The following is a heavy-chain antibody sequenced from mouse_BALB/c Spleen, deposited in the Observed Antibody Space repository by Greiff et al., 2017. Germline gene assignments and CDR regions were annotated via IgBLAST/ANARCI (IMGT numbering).Heavy chain of an antibody. D-gene: IGHD2-4*01. CDR3: TRGGDDYDGAY. CDR2: IDPETGGT. J-gene: IGHJ3*01. Sequence: QVHVKQSGAELVRPGASVTLSCKASGYTFTDYEMHWVKQTPVHGLEWIGAIDPETGGTAYNQKFKGKATLTADKSSSTAYMELRSLTSEDSAVYYCTRGGDDYDGAYWGQGTLVTVSA. CDR1: GYTFTDYE. V-gene: IGHV1-15*01.